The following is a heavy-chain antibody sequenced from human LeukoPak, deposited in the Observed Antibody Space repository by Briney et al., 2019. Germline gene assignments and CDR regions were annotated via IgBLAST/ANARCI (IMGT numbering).Heavy chain of an antibody. J-gene: IGHJ4*02. Sequence: GGSLRLSCAASGFTFSSYAMSWVRQAPGKGLEWVSAISGSGGSTYYADSVKGRFTISRDNSKNTLYLQMNSLRAEDTAVYYCAKGGWSAAPGAYYFDYWGQGTLVTVS. CDR1: GFTFSSYA. CDR2: ISGSGGST. D-gene: IGHD6-13*01. CDR3: AKGGWSAAPGAYYFDY. V-gene: IGHV3-23*01.